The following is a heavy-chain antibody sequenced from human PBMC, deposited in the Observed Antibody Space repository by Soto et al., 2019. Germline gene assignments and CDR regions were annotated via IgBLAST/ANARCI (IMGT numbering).Heavy chain of an antibody. CDR3: ARRYGSAFDI. J-gene: IGHJ3*02. D-gene: IGHD3-10*01. CDR1: DGSISSYY. Sequence: SETLSLTCSVSDGSISSYYWSWIRQPPGKGLEWIGYIYYSGSTNYNPSLKSRVTISVDTSKNQFSLKLSSVTAADTAVYYCARRYGSAFDIWGQGTMVTV. CDR2: IYYSGST. V-gene: IGHV4-59*01.